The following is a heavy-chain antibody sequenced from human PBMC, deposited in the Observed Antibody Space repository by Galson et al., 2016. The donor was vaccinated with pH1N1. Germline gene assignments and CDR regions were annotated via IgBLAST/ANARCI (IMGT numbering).Heavy chain of an antibody. Sequence: SVKVSCKASGGTLSRHTISWVRQAPGQGLEWMGRILPIVGITNYAQKLQGRVTIIADRFTSTVSMELSWLTSDDTAVYYCATETVSSGMDVWDQGTTVTVSS. D-gene: IGHD4-17*01. V-gene: IGHV1-69*02. CDR1: GGTLSRHT. CDR2: ILPIVGIT. CDR3: ATETVSSGMDV. J-gene: IGHJ6*02.